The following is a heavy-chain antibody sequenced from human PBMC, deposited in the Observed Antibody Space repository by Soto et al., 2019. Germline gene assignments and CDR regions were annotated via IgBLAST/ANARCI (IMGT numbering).Heavy chain of an antibody. CDR2: ISYDGSNK. V-gene: IGHV3-30*18. D-gene: IGHD2-2*01. CDR1: GFTFSSYG. CDR3: AKDIVVVPAAMPDNYYYYGMDV. Sequence: QVQLVESGGCVVQPGRSLRLSCAASGFTFSSYGMHWVRQAPGKGLEGGAVISYDGSNKYYADSVKGRLTISRDNSKNTRYLQMTSLGAEDTAVYYCAKDIVVVPAAMPDNYYYYGMDVWGQGTTVTVSS. J-gene: IGHJ6*02.